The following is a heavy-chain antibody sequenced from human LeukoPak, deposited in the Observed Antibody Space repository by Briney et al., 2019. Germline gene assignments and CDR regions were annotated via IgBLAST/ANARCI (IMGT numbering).Heavy chain of an antibody. CDR2: ISGSGGST. V-gene: IGHV3-23*01. CDR1: GFTFSGRW. CDR3: AKGGIAAASYYYMDV. Sequence: GGSLRLSCAASGFTFSGRWMNWVRQAPGKGLEWVSAISGSGGSTYYADSVKGRFTISRDNSKNTLYLQMNSLRAEDTAVYYCAKGGIAAASYYYMDVWGKGTTVTISS. J-gene: IGHJ6*03. D-gene: IGHD6-13*01.